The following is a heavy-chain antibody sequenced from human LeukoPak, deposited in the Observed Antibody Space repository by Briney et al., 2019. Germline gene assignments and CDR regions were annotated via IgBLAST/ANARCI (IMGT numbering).Heavy chain of an antibody. V-gene: IGHV3-23*01. Sequence: GGSLRLYCAASGFTFSIYAMSWVRQAPGKGLEWVSAISGSGSSTYYADSVKGRFTISRDNSKNTLYLQMNSLRAEDTAVYYCAKDQRAPGGLFDYWSQGTLVTVSS. J-gene: IGHJ4*02. D-gene: IGHD3-16*01. CDR1: GFTFSIYA. CDR2: ISGSGSST. CDR3: AKDQRAPGGLFDY.